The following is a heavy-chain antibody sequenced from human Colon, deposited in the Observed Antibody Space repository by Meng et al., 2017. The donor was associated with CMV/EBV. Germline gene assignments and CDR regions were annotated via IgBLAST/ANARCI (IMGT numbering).Heavy chain of an antibody. D-gene: IGHD4-11*01. CDR2: INPNSGGT. CDR1: GYTFTGYY. V-gene: IGHV1-2*02. J-gene: IGHJ5*02. CDR3: ARDRTTVTMGWFDP. Sequence: SGYTFTGYYMHWVRQARGQGLEWMGWINPNSGGTNYAQKFQGRVTMTRDTSISTAYMELSRLRSDDTAVYYCARDRTTVTMGWFDPWGQGTLVTVSS.